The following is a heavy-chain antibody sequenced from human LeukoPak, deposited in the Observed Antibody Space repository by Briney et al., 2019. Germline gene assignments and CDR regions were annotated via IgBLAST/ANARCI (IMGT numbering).Heavy chain of an antibody. CDR1: GFTFSSYS. CDR3: ARGPVAGTGDY. J-gene: IGHJ4*02. CDR2: ISSSSSYI. D-gene: IGHD6-19*01. V-gene: IGHV3-21*01. Sequence: GGSLRLSCAASGFTFSSYSMNWVRQAPGKGLEWVSSISSSSSYIYYADSVKGRFTLSRDNAKNSLYLQMNRLRAEDTAVYYCARGPVAGTGDYWGQGTLVTVSS.